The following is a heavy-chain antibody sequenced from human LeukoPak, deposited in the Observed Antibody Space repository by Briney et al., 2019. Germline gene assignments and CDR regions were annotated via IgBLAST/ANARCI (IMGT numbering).Heavy chain of an antibody. D-gene: IGHD2-2*01. J-gene: IGHJ6*03. CDR2: TYYRSKWYN. CDR1: GDSVSSNSAA. CDR3: ARDREVVGVPAAHYYMDV. Sequence: SQTLSLTCAISGDSVSSNSAAWNWIRQSPSRGLEWLGRTYYRSKWYNDYAVSVKSRITINPDTSKNQFSLQLNSVTPEDTAVYYCARDREVVGVPAAHYYMDVWGKGTTVTVSS. V-gene: IGHV6-1*01.